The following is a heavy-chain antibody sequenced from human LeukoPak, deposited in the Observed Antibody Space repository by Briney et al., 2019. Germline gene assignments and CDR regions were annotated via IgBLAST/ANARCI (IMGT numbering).Heavy chain of an antibody. V-gene: IGHV3-7*01. Sequence: GGSLRLSCAASGFTFSSCWMNWVRQAPGKGLEWVANIKQDGSEKYYVDSVKGRFTISRDNAKNSLYLQMNSLRAEDTAVYYCARDSDVPFDYWGQGALVTVSS. D-gene: IGHD3-16*01. CDR2: IKQDGSEK. CDR1: GFTFSSCW. J-gene: IGHJ4*02. CDR3: ARDSDVPFDY.